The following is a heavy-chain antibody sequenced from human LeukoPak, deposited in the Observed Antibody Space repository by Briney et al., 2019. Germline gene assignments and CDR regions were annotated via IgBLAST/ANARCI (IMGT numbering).Heavy chain of an antibody. CDR3: ARDSCSSTSCYPFDY. Sequence: ASVKVACKASGYTFTSYGISWVRQAPGQGLEWIGWISAYNGNTNYAQKLQGRVTMTTDTSTSTDYMELRSLRSDDTAVYYCARDSCSSTSCYPFDYWGQGTLVTVSS. CDR2: ISAYNGNT. D-gene: IGHD2-2*01. CDR1: GYTFTSYG. J-gene: IGHJ4*02. V-gene: IGHV1-18*01.